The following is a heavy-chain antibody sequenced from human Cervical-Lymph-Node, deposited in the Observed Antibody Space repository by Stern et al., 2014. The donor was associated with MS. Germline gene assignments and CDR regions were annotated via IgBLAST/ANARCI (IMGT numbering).Heavy chain of an antibody. CDR2: ISSSSSYI. CDR3: ARDRGGKEAAPPPHY. D-gene: IGHD6-6*01. V-gene: IGHV3-21*01. J-gene: IGHJ4*02. CDR1: GFTFSSYS. Sequence: EVQLVESGGGLVKPGGSLRLSCAASGFTFSSYSMNWVRQAPGKGLEWVSSISSSSSYIYYADSVKGRFTISRDNAKNSLYLQMNSRRPEDTAVYYCARDRGGKEAAPPPHYWGQGTLVTVSS.